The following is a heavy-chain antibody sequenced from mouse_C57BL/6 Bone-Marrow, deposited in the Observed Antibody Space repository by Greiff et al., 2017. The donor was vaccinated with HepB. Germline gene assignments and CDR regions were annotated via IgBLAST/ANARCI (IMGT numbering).Heavy chain of an antibody. CDR3: ARCWFAY. J-gene: IGHJ3*01. CDR2: IDPSDSNT. CDR1: GYTFTSYW. V-gene: IGHV1-50*01. Sequence: QVQLQQPGAELVKPGASVKLSCKASGYTFTSYWMQWVKQRPGQGLEWIGEIDPSDSNTNYNQKFKGKATLTVDTSSSTAYMQLSSLTSEDSAVYYCARCWFAYWGQGTLVTVSA.